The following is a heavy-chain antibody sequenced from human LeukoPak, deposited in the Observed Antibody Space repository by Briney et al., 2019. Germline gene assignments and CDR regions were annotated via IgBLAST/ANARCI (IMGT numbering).Heavy chain of an antibody. V-gene: IGHV4-4*07. CDR1: GGSISNYY. CDR2: ISTSGNT. CDR3: AREDYVWGSYRYIDY. Sequence: NPSETLSLTCTVSGGSISNYYWSWIRQPAGQGLEWIGRISTSGNTNSNPSLKSRVTMSVDTSKNQFSLKLSSVTAADTAVFYCAREDYVWGSYRYIDYWGQGTLVTVSS. J-gene: IGHJ4*02. D-gene: IGHD3-16*02.